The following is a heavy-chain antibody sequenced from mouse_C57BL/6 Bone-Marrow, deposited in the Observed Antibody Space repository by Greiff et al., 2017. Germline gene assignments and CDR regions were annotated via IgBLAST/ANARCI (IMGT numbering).Heavy chain of an antibody. J-gene: IGHJ3*01. CDR3: ARSYYGSSSWFAY. V-gene: IGHV8-8*01. CDR2: IWWDDDK. D-gene: IGHD1-1*01. Sequence: LKESGPGILQPSQTLSLTCSFSGFSLSTFGMGVGWIRQPSGKGLEWLAHIWWDDDKYYNPALKSRLTISKDTSKNQVFLKIANVDTTDSATYYCARSYYGSSSWFAYWGQGTLVTVSA. CDR1: GFSLSTFGMG.